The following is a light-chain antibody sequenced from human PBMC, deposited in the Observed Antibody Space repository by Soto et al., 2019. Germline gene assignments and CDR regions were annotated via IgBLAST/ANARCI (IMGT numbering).Light chain of an antibody. CDR1: SSDVGGYNY. Sequence: QSLLSQPRSVSWSPGHSVTISCTGTSSDVGGYNYVSWYQQHPGKAPKLMIYDVSKRPSGVPDRFSGSKSGNTASLTISGLQAEDQADHYCCSYAGSSSYVFGTGTKVTXL. V-gene: IGLV2-11*01. J-gene: IGLJ1*01. CDR2: DVS. CDR3: CSYAGSSSYV.